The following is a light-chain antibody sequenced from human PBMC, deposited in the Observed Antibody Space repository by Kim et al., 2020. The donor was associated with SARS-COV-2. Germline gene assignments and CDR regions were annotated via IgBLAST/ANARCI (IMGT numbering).Light chain of an antibody. J-gene: IGKJ4*01. CDR3: HHYGSFPLT. CDR1: QSVSGSH. CDR2: GAS. Sequence: SPGERATLSCRASQSVSGSHLAWYQQNPGQAPILLIYGASSRANGIPDRFSGSGSGTDFTLTISRLEPEDFAVYYCHHYGSFPLTFGGGTKVDIK. V-gene: IGKV3-20*01.